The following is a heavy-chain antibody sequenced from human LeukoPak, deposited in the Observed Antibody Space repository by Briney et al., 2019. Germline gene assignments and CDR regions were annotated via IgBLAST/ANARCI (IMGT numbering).Heavy chain of an antibody. Sequence: GASVKVSCKASGYTFTSYGISWVRQAPGQGLEWMGWISAYNGNTNYAQKLQGRVTMTTDTTTSTAYMELSRLRSDDTAVYYCAREWGTTVVTFFDYWGQGTLVTVSS. CDR3: AREWGTTVVTFFDY. D-gene: IGHD4-23*01. CDR1: GYTFTSYG. V-gene: IGHV1-18*01. J-gene: IGHJ4*02. CDR2: ISAYNGNT.